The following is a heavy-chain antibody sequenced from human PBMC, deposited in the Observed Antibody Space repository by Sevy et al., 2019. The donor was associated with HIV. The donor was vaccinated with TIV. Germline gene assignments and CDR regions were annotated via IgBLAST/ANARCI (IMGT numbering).Heavy chain of an antibody. D-gene: IGHD6-13*01. V-gene: IGHV3-20*04. CDR2: VNWNGGST. CDR1: GFTFDDYG. CDR3: ARVSGQQLVGGSFDY. Sequence: GGSLRLSCAASGFTFDDYGMSWVRQAPGKGLEWVSGVNWNGGSTAYADSVKGQFTISRDNAKNSLYLQMNNLRAEDTALYYCARVSGQQLVGGSFDYWGQGTLVTVSS. J-gene: IGHJ4*02.